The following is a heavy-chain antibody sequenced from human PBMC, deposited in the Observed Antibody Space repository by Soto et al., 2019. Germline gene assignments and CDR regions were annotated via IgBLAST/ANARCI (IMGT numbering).Heavy chain of an antibody. Sequence: QVQLVQSGAEVKKPGASVKVSSKASGYTFSDHDINWVRQASGQGPEWLGWMNPNSGDTGYAQNFQGRLTMTRDTSKRTAYMELSSLRSEDTAVYYCARVGGNWNDDYFDYWGQGTLVTVSS. V-gene: IGHV1-8*01. CDR2: MNPNSGDT. CDR3: ARVGGNWNDDYFDY. D-gene: IGHD1-1*01. CDR1: GYTFSDHD. J-gene: IGHJ4*02.